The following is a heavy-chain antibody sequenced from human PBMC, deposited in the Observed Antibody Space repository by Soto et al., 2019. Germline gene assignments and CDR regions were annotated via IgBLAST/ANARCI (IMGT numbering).Heavy chain of an antibody. D-gene: IGHD6-19*01. CDR1: GFTFSDYA. CDR3: AKGGRQWLVTSDFNY. CDR2: VSHDGRNT. Sequence: VQLVESGGGVVQPGRSLRLSCAASGFTFSDYAMHLVRQAPGKGLEWVAVVSHDGRNTHYADSVKGRFTIYRDSSKNTVSLEMTSLRAEDTAVYYCAKGGRQWLVTSDFNYWGQGALVTVSS. J-gene: IGHJ4*02. V-gene: IGHV3-30*18.